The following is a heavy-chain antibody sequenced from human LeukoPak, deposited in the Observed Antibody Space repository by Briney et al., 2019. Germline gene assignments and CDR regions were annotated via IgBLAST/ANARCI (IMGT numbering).Heavy chain of an antibody. CDR1: GGSISSTTYY. CDR2: IYYSGST. J-gene: IGHJ6*02. D-gene: IGHD6-19*01. CDR3: ARHAPRWGIAVAGLDRTPYGMDV. Sequence: PSETLSLTCTVSGGSISSTTYYWGWIRRPPGKGLEWLRCIYYSGSTYYNPSLKSRVTISVDTSKNQFSLKLSSVTAADTAVYYCARHAPRWGIAVAGLDRTPYGMDVWGQGTTVTVSS. V-gene: IGHV4-39*01.